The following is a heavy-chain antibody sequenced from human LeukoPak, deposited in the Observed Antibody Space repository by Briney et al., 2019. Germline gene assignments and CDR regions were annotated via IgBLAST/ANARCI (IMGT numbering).Heavy chain of an antibody. D-gene: IGHD3-10*01. CDR3: ARGDYYGSGKVVAA. J-gene: IGHJ5*02. CDR1: GYTFTGYY. CDR2: INPNSGDT. V-gene: IGHV1-2*02. Sequence: ASVKVSCKASGYTFTGYYMNWVRQAPGQGLEWMGWINPNSGDTNYAQKFQDRVTMTRDTSISTAYMELSLLRSDDTAVYYCARGDYYGSGKVVAAWGQGTLVTVSS.